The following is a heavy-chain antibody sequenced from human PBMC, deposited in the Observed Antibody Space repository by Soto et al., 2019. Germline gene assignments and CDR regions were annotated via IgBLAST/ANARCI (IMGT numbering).Heavy chain of an antibody. CDR1: GFTFSNYA. D-gene: IGHD3-3*01. J-gene: IGHJ6*02. Sequence: GGSLRLSCATSGFTFSNYAMTWVRQAPEEGLEWVSTISGGTTYYADSVKGRFTISRDNPKKTLELQMNSLRAEDTAVYYCVKDWSGDKCPCLDVWGQGTTVTVSS. CDR2: ISGGTT. V-gene: IGHV3-23*01. CDR3: VKDWSGDKCPCLDV.